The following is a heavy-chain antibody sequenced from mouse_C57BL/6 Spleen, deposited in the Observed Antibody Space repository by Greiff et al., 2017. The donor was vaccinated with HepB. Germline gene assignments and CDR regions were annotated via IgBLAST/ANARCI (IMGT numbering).Heavy chain of an antibody. Sequence: VQLKQSGTVLARPGASVKMSCKTSGYTFTSYWMHWVKQRPGQGLDWIGAIYPGNSDTSYNQKFKGKDKMTAVSSASTDYMEISSLKNEDSAVYCCTRGDYNGSSGCAYFDDWGTGTTVTVAS. D-gene: IGHD1-1*01. J-gene: IGHJ1*03. CDR2: IYPGNSDT. CDR1: GYTFTSYW. V-gene: IGHV1-5*01. CDR3: TRGDYNGSSGCAYFDD.